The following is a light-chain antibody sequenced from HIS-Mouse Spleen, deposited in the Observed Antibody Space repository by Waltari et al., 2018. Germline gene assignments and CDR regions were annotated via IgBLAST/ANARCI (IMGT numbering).Light chain of an antibody. CDR3: QAWDSSTAV. J-gene: IGLJ1*01. V-gene: IGLV3-1*01. CDR1: KLGDKY. CDR2: QDS. Sequence: SYELTQPPSVSVSPGQTASIPCPGDKLGDKYACWYQQKPGQSPVLVIYQDSKRPSGIPGRFSGSNSGNTATLTISGTQAMDEADYYCQAWDSSTAVFGTGTKVTVL.